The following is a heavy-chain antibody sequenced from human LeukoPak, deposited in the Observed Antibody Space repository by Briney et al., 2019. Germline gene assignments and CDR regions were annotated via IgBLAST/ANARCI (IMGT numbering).Heavy chain of an antibody. CDR1: GFTFSSYS. D-gene: IGHD5-12*01. J-gene: IGHJ4*02. CDR3: ARVEGNIVTTTEGYFDY. V-gene: IGHV3-21*01. Sequence: PGGSLRLSCAASGFTFSSYSMNWVRQAPGKGLEWVSSISSSSSYIYYADSVKGRFTISRDNAKKSVYLQMNSLRAEDTAVYYCARVEGNIVTTTEGYFDYWGQGTLVTVSS. CDR2: ISSSSSYI.